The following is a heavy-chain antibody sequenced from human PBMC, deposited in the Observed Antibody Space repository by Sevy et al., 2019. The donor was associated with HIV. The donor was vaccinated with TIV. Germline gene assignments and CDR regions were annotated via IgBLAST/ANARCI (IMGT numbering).Heavy chain of an antibody. J-gene: IGHJ6*02. V-gene: IGHV3-7*01. D-gene: IGHD3-3*01. CDR3: ARHVGRGYDFWSSYPYYYYYGMDV. Sequence: GGSLRLSCAASGFTFSSYWMSWVRQAPGKGLEWVANIKQDGSEKYYVDSVKGRFTISRDNAKNSLYLQMNSLRAEDTAVYYCARHVGRGYDFWSSYPYYYYYGMDVWGQGTTVTVSS. CDR1: GFTFSSYW. CDR2: IKQDGSEK.